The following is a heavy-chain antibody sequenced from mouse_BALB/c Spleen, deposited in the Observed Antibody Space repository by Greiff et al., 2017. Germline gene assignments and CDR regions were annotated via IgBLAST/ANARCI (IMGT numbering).Heavy chain of an antibody. V-gene: IGHV5-17*02. CDR1: GFTFSSFG. D-gene: IGHD2-10*02. CDR3: ARKKYAYFDY. J-gene: IGHJ2*01. CDR2: ISSGSSTI. Sequence: EVQGVESGGGLVQPGGSRKLSCAASGFTFSSFGMHWVRQAPEKGLEWVAYISSGSSTIYYADTVKGRFTISRDNPKNTLFLQMTSLRSEDTAMYYCARKKYAYFDYWGQGTTLTVSS.